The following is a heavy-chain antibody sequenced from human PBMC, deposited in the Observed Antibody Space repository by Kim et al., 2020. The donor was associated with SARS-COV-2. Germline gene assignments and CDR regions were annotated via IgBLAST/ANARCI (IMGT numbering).Heavy chain of an antibody. J-gene: IGHJ4*02. D-gene: IGHD3-22*01. CDR3: AKDPWRGITMIVVVTPDY. V-gene: IGHV3-23*01. Sequence: KGRFTISRDKSKNTLYLQMNSLGAEDTAVYYCAKDPWRGITMIVVVTPDYWGQGTLVTVSS.